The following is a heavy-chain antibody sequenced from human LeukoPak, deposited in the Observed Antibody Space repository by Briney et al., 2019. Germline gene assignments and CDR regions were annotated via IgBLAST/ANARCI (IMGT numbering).Heavy chain of an antibody. J-gene: IGHJ4*02. V-gene: IGHV3-48*02. Sequence: GGSLRLSCKASGFTFSTYSMNWVRQAPGKRLEWVSYIRSSGSPRYYADSVKGRFTISRDDAKSSLYLQMDNLRDEDTAVYYCVRDPDALDFWGQGILVTVSP. CDR3: VRDPDALDF. CDR1: GFTFSTYS. CDR2: IRSSGSPR.